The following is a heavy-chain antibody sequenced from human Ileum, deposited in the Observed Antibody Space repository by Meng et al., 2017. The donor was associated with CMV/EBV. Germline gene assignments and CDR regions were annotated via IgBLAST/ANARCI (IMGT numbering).Heavy chain of an antibody. V-gene: IGHV3-23*01. CDR2: LDEGGGNK. D-gene: IGHD3-10*01. J-gene: IGHJ4*02. CDR3: MRDYSIKGIIGLFGDY. Sequence: GFTFTSYAMSWVRQVPGKGLEWVSSLDEGGGNKNYADSVKGRFTISRDNSKNTLYLQMSSLRAEDTATYYCMRDYSIKGIIGLFGDYWGQGSLVTVSS. CDR1: GFTFTSYA.